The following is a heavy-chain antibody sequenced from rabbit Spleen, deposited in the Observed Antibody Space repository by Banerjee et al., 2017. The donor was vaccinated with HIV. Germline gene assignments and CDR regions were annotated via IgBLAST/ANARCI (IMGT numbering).Heavy chain of an antibody. D-gene: IGHD6-1*01. CDR1: RFSFSSSYW. CDR3: ARSTAGYVGYASVTRLDL. J-gene: IGHJ3*01. CDR2: IYTGSGNI. V-gene: IGHV1S40*01. Sequence: QSLEESGGDLVKPGASLTLTCTASRFSFSSSYWICWVRQAPGKGLEWIACIYTGSGNIYYASWAKGRFTISKTSSTTVTLQMTSLTAADTATYFCARSTAGYVGYASVTRLDLWGQGTLVTVS.